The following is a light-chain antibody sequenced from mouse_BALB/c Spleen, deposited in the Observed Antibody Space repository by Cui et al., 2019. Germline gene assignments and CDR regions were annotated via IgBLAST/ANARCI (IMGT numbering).Light chain of an antibody. CDR1: QSLHTSRTRKSY. CDR3: KQSYKFPWT. J-gene: IGKJ1*01. V-gene: IGKV8-21*01. CDR2: WAS. Sequence: DIVLTRSPPSRAVSAGYTGTMSCKSSQSLHTSRTRKSYLTWYQQKPGQSPKPLIYWASTRESGVPYRFTGSGSGTDFTLTISSVQDEDLAVYYCKQSYKFPWTFGGGTKLEIK.